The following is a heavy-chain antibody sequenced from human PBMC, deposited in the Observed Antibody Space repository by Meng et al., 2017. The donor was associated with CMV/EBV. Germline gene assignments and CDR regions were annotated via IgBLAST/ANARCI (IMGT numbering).Heavy chain of an antibody. V-gene: IGHV2-26*01. CDR3: AHPFNGGNHEFDY. Sequence: SGPTLVKPTETLTLTCTVSGFSLSNARMGVSWIRQPPGKALEWLAHIFSNDEKSYSTSLKSRLTISKDTSKNQVVLTMTNMDPVDTATYYCAHPFNGGNHEFDYWGQGTLVTVSS. J-gene: IGHJ4*02. CDR2: IFSNDEK. D-gene: IGHD4-23*01. CDR1: GFSLSNARMG.